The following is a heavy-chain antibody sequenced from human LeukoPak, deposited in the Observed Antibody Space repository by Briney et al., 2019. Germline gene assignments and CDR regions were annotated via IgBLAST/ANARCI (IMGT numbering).Heavy chain of an antibody. J-gene: IGHJ5*02. Sequence: SETLSLTCSVSGASISSNSFYWGWPRQPPGSGLEWIGSTYYSGSTSLDPSLSSRVVRSINTSTNQSSLKLLSVTAADTAVYYCARIPVGGWELGVYPWGRGTLVIVSS. D-gene: IGHD3-16*01. CDR3: ARIPVGGWELGVYP. V-gene: IGHV4-39*07. CDR1: GASISSNSFY. CDR2: TYYSGST.